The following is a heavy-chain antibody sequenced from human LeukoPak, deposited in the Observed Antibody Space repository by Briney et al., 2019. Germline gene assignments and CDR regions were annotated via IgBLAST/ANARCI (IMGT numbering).Heavy chain of an antibody. CDR1: GGTFSSYA. CDR3: ARVGPTQLLRYFDWLSLAWFDP. Sequence: ASVKVSCKASGGTFSSYAISWVRQAPGQGLEWMGGIIPIFGTANYAQKFQGRVTISADESTSTAYMELSSLRSEDTAVYYCARVGPTQLLRYFDWLSLAWFDPWGQGTRVTVPS. V-gene: IGHV1-69*01. D-gene: IGHD3-9*01. J-gene: IGHJ5*02. CDR2: IIPIFGTA.